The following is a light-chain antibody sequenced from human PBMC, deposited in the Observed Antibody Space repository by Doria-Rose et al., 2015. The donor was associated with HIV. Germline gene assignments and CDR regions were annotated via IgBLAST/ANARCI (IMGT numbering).Light chain of an antibody. CDR3: QQYYDTPS. CDR1: QSLLYTSKNY. J-gene: IGKJ3*01. V-gene: IGKV4-1*01. CDR2: WAS. Sequence: DIRVTQSPESLGMSLDERATLNCKSNQSLLYTSKNYLAWYQQKPGQPPKLLIYWASTRQSGVAARFSGSGSGTDFTLTISSLGAEDVAVYYCQQYYDTPSFGPGTTVDIK.